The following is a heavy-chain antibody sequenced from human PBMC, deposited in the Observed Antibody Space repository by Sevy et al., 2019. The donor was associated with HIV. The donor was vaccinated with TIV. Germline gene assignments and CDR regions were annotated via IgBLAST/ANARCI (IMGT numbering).Heavy chain of an antibody. D-gene: IGHD4-17*01. CDR3: PTDPFSVTTSNDYMDV. CDR2: IQEDGSDK. J-gene: IGHJ6*03. Sequence: GGSLRLSCAASGFTFSNYWMSWVRQAPGKGLEWVANIQEDGSDKYYVDSVKGRFTISRANAKNSLYLQMNSLRAEDTAVYYCPTDPFSVTTSNDYMDVWGKGTKVTVSS. V-gene: IGHV3-7*01. CDR1: GFTFSNYW.